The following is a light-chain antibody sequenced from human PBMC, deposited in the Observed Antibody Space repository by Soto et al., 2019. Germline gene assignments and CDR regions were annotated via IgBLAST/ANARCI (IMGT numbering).Light chain of an antibody. Sequence: DIVITQSPLSLPVTPGEPASISCRSSQSLLHSNGYNYLDWYLQKPGQSPQILLYLGSNRASGVPDTFSGRGTGKEVTLNISSVEAEDVGGYYCMRALQTPATFGQGTKVET. J-gene: IGKJ1*01. CDR2: LGS. V-gene: IGKV2-28*01. CDR3: MRALQTPAT. CDR1: QSLLHSNGYNY.